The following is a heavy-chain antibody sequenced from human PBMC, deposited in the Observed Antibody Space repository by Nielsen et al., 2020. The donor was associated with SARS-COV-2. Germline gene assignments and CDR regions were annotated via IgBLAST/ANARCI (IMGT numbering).Heavy chain of an antibody. J-gene: IGHJ4*02. D-gene: IGHD5-12*01. CDR2: IYYSGST. CDR3: ARVMIRSGLDFDY. V-gene: IGHV4-39*07. Sequence: PGKGLEWIGSIYYSGSTYYNPSLKSRVTISVDTSKNQFSLKLSSVTAADTAVYYCARVMIRSGLDFDYWGQGTLVTVSS.